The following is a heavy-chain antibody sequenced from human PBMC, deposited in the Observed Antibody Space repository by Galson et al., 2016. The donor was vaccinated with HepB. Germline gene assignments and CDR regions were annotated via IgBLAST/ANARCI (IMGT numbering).Heavy chain of an antibody. CDR2: INSDGSYA. Sequence: SLRLSCAASGFTFSSFWMHWVRQAPGKGLVWVSRINSDGSYANYADSVKGRFTISRDNAKNTVYLQMNSLRAEDTAEYYCVRDFRVADFWGQGMLVTVSS. CDR3: VRDFRVADF. J-gene: IGHJ4*02. V-gene: IGHV3-74*01. D-gene: IGHD3-10*01. CDR1: GFTFSSFW.